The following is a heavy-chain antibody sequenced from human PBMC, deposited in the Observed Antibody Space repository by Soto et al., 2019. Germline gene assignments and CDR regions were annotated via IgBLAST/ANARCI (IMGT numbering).Heavy chain of an antibody. V-gene: IGHV3-15*07. CDR1: GFTFSNAW. CDR3: TTDSYSPMIVVRFDY. J-gene: IGHJ4*01. CDR2: IKSKTDGGTT. Sequence: GGSLRLSCAASGFTFSNAWINWVRQAPGKGLGWVGRIKSKTDGGTTDFAAPVKGRFAISRDDSKDMVYLQMNSLKPEDTGICYCTTDSYSPMIVVRFDYWGHGTLVPVSS. D-gene: IGHD3-22*01.